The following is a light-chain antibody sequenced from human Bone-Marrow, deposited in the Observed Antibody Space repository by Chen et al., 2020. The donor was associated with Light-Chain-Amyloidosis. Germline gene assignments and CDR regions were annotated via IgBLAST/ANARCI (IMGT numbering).Light chain of an antibody. CDR2: EVT. CDR3: SSYAITNTRV. Sequence: QSALTQPASVSGSPGQSITISCTGTSRDVGDDNHVSWYQQHPDKAPKLMIYEVTNRPSWVPDRFSGSKADNTASLTISGLQTEDVADYFGSSYAITNTRVFGSGTRVTVL. J-gene: IGLJ1*01. V-gene: IGLV2-14*01. CDR1: SRDVGDDNH.